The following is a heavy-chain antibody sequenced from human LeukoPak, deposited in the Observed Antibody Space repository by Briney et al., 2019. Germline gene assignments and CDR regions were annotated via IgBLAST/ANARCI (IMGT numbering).Heavy chain of an antibody. V-gene: IGHV3-15*01. Sequence: PGGSLRLSCAASGFTFSNAWMSWVRQAPGKGLEWVGRIKRKTDGGTTDYAAPVKGRFTISRDDSKNTLYLQMNSLKTEDTAVYYCTTAYSSGWYYYYYYGMDVWGQGTSVTVSS. CDR2: IKRKTDGGTT. J-gene: IGHJ6*01. CDR1: GFTFSNAW. D-gene: IGHD6-19*01. CDR3: TTAYSSGWYYYYYYGMDV.